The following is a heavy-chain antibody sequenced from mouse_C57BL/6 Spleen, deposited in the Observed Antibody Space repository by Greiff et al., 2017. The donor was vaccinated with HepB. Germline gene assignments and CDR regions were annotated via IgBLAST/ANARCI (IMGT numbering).Heavy chain of an antibody. Sequence: QVQLQQSGPELVKPGASVKISCKASGYAFSSSWMNWVRQRPGKGLEWIGRIYPGDGDTNYNGKFKGKATLTADKSSSPAYMQLSSLTSEDSAVYFCARRGLSTMPFDYWGQGTTLTVSS. D-gene: IGHD2-1*01. V-gene: IGHV1-82*01. CDR2: IYPGDGDT. CDR3: ARRGLSTMPFDY. CDR1: GYAFSSSW. J-gene: IGHJ2*01.